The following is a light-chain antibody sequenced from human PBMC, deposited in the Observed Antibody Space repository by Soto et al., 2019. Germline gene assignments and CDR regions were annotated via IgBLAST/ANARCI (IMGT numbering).Light chain of an antibody. V-gene: IGLV2-14*01. Sequence: QSALTQPASVSGSPGQSITISCTGTSXDVGGYNYVSWSQQHPGKAPKLIIYEVNNRPSGVSNRFSGSKSGNTASLTISGLQAEDEADYYCSSYTITDTYVFGSGTKVTVL. CDR2: EVN. J-gene: IGLJ1*01. CDR1: SXDVGGYNY. CDR3: SSYTITDTYV.